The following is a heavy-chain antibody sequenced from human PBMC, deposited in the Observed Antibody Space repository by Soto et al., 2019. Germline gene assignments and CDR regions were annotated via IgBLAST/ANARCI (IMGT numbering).Heavy chain of an antibody. J-gene: IGHJ6*02. V-gene: IGHV3-23*01. CDR2: ISGSGGNT. CDR3: AKEGTHFYYPGMDV. D-gene: IGHD3-10*01. Sequence: LRLSCAASGFTFSSTAMSWVRQAPGKGLECVSVISGSGGNTYYADSVKGRFTISRDNSKNTLYLQMNSLRAEDTAVYYCAKEGTHFYYPGMDVWGQGTTVTVSS. CDR1: GFTFSSTA.